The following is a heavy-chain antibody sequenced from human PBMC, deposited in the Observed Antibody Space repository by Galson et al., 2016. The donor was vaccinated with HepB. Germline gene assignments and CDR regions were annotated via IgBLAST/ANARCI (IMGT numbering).Heavy chain of an antibody. Sequence: PALVKPTQTLTLTCTFSGFSLSTSGMCVSWIRQSPGKALEWLARIDWDDGKNYSTSLKTRLTISKDTSKNQVALTMTNMDPVDTATYYCARVRVVVGANAAYYYIMDVWGQGTTVTVS. CDR2: IDWDDGK. D-gene: IGHD2-15*01. J-gene: IGHJ6*02. CDR3: ARVRVVVGANAAYYYIMDV. V-gene: IGHV2-70*11. CDR1: GFSLSTSGMC.